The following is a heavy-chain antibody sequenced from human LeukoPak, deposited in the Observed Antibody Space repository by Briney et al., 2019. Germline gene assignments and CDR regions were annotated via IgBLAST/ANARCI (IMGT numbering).Heavy chain of an antibody. CDR3: ARGATWYDSSGPIDY. Sequence: PGGSLRLSCAASGFTFSSYWMHWVRQAPGKGLVWVSRINSDGSSTSCADSVKGRFTISRDNAKNTLYLQMNSLRAEDTAVYYCARGATWYDSSGPIDYWGQGTLVTVSS. J-gene: IGHJ4*02. CDR2: INSDGSST. CDR1: GFTFSSYW. V-gene: IGHV3-74*01. D-gene: IGHD3-22*01.